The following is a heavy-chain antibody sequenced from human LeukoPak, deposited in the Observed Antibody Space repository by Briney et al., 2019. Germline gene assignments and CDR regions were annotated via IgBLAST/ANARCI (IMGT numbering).Heavy chain of an antibody. CDR1: TFTVASNY. V-gene: IGHV3-66*01. CDR2: IYQGGST. CDR3: ARSGNYYDSSGYPDY. D-gene: IGHD3-22*01. J-gene: IGHJ4*02. Sequence: PGGSLRLSCAVSTFTVASNYMSWVRQTPGKGLVWVSDIYQGGSTYYSDSVKGRFTISRDISKNTLHLQMNSLRAEDTAVYYCARSGNYYDSSGYPDYWGQGTLVTVSS.